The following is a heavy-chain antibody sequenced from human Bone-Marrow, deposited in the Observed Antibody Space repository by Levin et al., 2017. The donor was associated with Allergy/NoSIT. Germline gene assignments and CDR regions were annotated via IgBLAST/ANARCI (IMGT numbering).Heavy chain of an antibody. J-gene: IGHJ6*02. D-gene: IGHD3-22*01. CDR1: GGSMTSVY. V-gene: IGHV4-59*12. CDR2: IFNSGST. Sequence: PSETLSLTCSVSGGSMTSVYWSWVRQRPGEGLEWIGYIFNSGSTNYNPSLKSRVTISLDTSKEQFSLRLTSVTPADTAVYYCTRERIVVDYYYGMDVWGPGTTVVVSS. CDR3: TRERIVVDYYYGMDV.